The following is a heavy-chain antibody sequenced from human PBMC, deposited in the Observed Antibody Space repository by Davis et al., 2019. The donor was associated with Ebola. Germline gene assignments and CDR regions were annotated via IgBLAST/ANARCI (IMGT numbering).Heavy chain of an antibody. J-gene: IGHJ5*02. D-gene: IGHD2-15*01. Sequence: MPSETLSLTCTVSGGSISSGGYYWSWIRQHPGKGLEWIGYIYYNGSTYYNPSLKSRVTISVDTSKNHFSLKLSSVTAADTAVYYCARVFRGYCSGGRCYRYWFDPWGQGTLVTVSS. CDR1: GGSISSGGYY. CDR3: ARVFRGYCSGGRCYRYWFDP. V-gene: IGHV4-31*03. CDR2: IYYNGST.